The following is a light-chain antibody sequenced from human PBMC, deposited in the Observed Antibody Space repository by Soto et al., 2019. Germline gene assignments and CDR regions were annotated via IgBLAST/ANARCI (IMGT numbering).Light chain of an antibody. CDR1: QSINNN. CDR3: QQYDNLPLT. J-gene: IGKJ4*01. Sequence: EVVMTQSPATLSVSPGERATLSCRASQSINNNLAWYQRNPGQAPRLLIYGASTRATGILSRFSGSGSGTEFTLTISSLQSEDFAVYFFQQYDNLPLTFVGWTKVDVK. CDR2: GAS. V-gene: IGKV3-15*01.